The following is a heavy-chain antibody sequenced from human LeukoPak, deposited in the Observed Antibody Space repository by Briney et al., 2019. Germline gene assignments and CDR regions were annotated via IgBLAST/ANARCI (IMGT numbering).Heavy chain of an antibody. CDR3: ARSPYYDILTGYYPHAFDI. J-gene: IGHJ3*02. CDR1: GYTFTGYY. V-gene: IGHV1-2*02. Sequence: ASVKVSCKASGYTFTGYYMHWVRQAPGQGLEWMGWINPNSGGTNYAQKFQGRVTMTRDTSISTAYMELSRLRSDDTAVYYCARSPYYDILTGYYPHAFDIWAKGQWSPSLQ. CDR2: INPNSGGT. D-gene: IGHD3-9*01.